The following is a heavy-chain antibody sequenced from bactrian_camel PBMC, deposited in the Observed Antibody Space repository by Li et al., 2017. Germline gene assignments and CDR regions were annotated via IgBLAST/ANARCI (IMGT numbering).Heavy chain of an antibody. D-gene: IGHD2*01. Sequence: VQLVESGGGLVRPGGSLRISCAASGFTFSKYYMSWVRQAPGKGLEWMSSIYSDGRNPYYADSVKGRFTISRDNAKNTVYLQMNSLKSEDTALYYCAGAPPNGLIYKWAYEYHYWGQGTQVTVS. CDR3: AGAPPNGLIYKWAYEYHY. V-gene: IGHV3-2*01. CDR1: GFTFSKYY. CDR2: IYSDGRNP. J-gene: IGHJ4*01.